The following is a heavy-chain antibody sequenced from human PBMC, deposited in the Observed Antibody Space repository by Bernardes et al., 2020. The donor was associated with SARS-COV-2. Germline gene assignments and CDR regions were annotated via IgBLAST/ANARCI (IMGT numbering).Heavy chain of an antibody. CDR3: AKRRVEWELLHYFDP. J-gene: IGHJ4*02. Sequence: GGSLRLSCEASGFTFSTYTMNWVRQAPGKGLEWVSTITDSGDSTYYADSVKGRFTISRDNSKDRLYLQMNSLRAEDTAVYFCAKRRVEWELLHYFDPWGQGTLVTVSS. CDR2: ITDSGDST. D-gene: IGHD1-26*01. V-gene: IGHV3-23*01. CDR1: GFTFSTYT.